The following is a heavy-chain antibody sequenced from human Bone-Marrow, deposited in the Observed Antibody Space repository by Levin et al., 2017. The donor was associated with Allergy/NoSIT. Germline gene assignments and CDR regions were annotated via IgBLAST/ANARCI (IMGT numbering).Heavy chain of an antibody. Sequence: SETLSLTCTVSGGSIDNNSYFWGWVRQPPGKGLEWIGTIYFSGSTDYNPSLKSRVAMSIDTSKNQFSLNLKFVTAADTAVYYCVRGGYSSSWYLGGDPWGQGTLVTVSS. J-gene: IGHJ5*02. CDR2: IYFSGST. D-gene: IGHD6-13*01. CDR3: VRGGYSSSWYLGGDP. V-gene: IGHV4-39*01. CDR1: GGSIDNNSYF.